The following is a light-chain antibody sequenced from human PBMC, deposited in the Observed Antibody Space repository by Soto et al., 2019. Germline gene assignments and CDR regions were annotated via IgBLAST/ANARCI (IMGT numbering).Light chain of an antibody. CDR2: RNN. CDR3: TSYTSRSTLV. CDR1: SSNIGSNY. J-gene: IGLJ2*01. Sequence: QSVLTQPPSASGTPGQRVTISCSGSSSNIGSNYVYWYQQLPGTAPKLLIYRNNQRPSGVPDRFSGSKSGTSASLAISGLRSEDDADYYCTSYTSRSTLVFGGGTKLTVL. V-gene: IGLV1-47*01.